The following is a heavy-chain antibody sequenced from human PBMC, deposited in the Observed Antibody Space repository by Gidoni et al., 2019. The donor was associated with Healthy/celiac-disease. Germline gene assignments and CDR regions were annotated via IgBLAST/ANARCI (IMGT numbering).Heavy chain of an antibody. D-gene: IGHD6-13*01. Sequence: QVTLRESGPALVQPTQTLTLTCTFPGFSLSTSGMCVSWIRQPPGKALEWLALIDWDDDKYYSTSLKTRLTISKDTSKNQVVLTMTNMDPVDTATYYCARSSSSWSRHDYWGQGTLVTVSS. CDR1: GFSLSTSGMC. J-gene: IGHJ4*02. CDR2: IDWDDDK. CDR3: ARSSSSWSRHDY. V-gene: IGHV2-70*01.